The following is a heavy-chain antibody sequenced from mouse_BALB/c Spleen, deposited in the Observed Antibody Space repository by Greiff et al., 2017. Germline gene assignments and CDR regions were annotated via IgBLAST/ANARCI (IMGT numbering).Heavy chain of an antibody. Sequence: EVKVEESGGGLVQPGGSMKLSCAASGFTFSNYWMNWVRQSPEKGLEWVAEIRLKSNNYATHYAESVKGRFTISRDDSKSSVYLKMNNLRTEDTSIYDCTPAYYGNYGYYTMDYWGQGTSVTVSS. V-gene: IGHV6-6*02. J-gene: IGHJ4*01. D-gene: IGHD2-10*01. CDR2: IRLKSNNYAT. CDR3: TPAYYGNYGYYTMDY. CDR1: GFTFSNYW.